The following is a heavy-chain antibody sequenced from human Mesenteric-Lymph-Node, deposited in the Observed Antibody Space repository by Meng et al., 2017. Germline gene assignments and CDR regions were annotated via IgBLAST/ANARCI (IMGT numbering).Heavy chain of an antibody. D-gene: IGHD6-19*01. V-gene: IGHV7-4-1*02. CDR1: GGTFSSYA. Sequence: ASVKVSCKASGGTFSSYAISWVRQAPGQGLEWMGWINTNTGYPTYAQGFTGRFVFSLDTSVSTAYLQISSLKAEDTAVYYCATTTGYSSGWYEFAYYYYGMDVWGQGTTVTVSS. CDR2: INTNTGYP. J-gene: IGHJ6*02. CDR3: ATTTGYSSGWYEFAYYYYGMDV.